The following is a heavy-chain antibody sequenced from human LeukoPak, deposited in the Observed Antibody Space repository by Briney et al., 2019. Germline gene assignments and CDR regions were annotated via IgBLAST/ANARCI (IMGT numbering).Heavy chain of an antibody. J-gene: IGHJ5*02. CDR2: ISAYNGNT. V-gene: IGHV1-18*01. Sequence: GASVKVSCKASGYTFTSYGISWVRQAPGQGLEWMGWISAYNGNTNYAQKLQGRVTMTTDTSTNTAYMELRSLRSDDTAVYYCARVEDCSGGSCYSEGENWFDPWGQGTLVTVSS. CDR3: ARVEDCSGGSCYSEGENWFDP. CDR1: GYTFTSYG. D-gene: IGHD2-15*01.